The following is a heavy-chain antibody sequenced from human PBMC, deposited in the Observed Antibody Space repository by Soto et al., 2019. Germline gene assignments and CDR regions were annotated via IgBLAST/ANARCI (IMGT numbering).Heavy chain of an antibody. CDR1: GYTFTSYD. Sequence: QVQLVQSGAEVKKPGASVKVSCKASGYTFTSYDINWVRQATGQGLEWMGWMNPNSGNTGYAQKFQGRVTMTRNTSISTDCMELISLRSQDTAVYYCASTIYGDNLDYWGQGTLVTVSS. J-gene: IGHJ4*02. D-gene: IGHD4-17*01. V-gene: IGHV1-8*01. CDR3: ASTIYGDNLDY. CDR2: MNPNSGNT.